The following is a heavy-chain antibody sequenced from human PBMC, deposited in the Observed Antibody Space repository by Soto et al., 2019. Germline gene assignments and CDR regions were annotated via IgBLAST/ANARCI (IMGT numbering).Heavy chain of an antibody. D-gene: IGHD2-15*01. J-gene: IGHJ5*02. CDR3: ARASGGSSPNWFDP. Sequence: ASVKVSCKASGYTFTSYGISWVRQAPGQGLEWMGWISAYNGNTNYAQKLQGRVTMTTDASTSTAYMELRSLRSEDTAVYYCARASGGSSPNWFDPWGQGTLVTVSS. V-gene: IGHV1-18*01. CDR2: ISAYNGNT. CDR1: GYTFTSYG.